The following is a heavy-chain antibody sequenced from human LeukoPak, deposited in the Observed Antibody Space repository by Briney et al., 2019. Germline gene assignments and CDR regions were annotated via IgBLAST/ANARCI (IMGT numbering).Heavy chain of an antibody. J-gene: IGHJ3*02. CDR3: ARSGYSRYVTFDI. V-gene: IGHV3-7*02. CDR1: GFSPSSYW. Sequence: GGSLILSCAAAGFSPSSYWMRWVRQAPGKGLQWVATIIQEGREKDYVDSAKGRFTTSGANATHSLYRQMTSRRAENTAVYFWARSGYSRYVTFDICGQGTMVTVSS. D-gene: IGHD5-12*01. CDR2: IIQEGREK.